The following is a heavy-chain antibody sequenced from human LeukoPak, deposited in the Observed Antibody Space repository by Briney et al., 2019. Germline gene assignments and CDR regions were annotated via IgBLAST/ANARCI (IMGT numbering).Heavy chain of an antibody. CDR1: GYTFTSYY. D-gene: IGHD6-19*01. CDR2: INPSGGST. CDR3: ARDVEAVAGSYYFDY. V-gene: IGHV1-46*01. J-gene: IGHJ4*02. Sequence: ASVKVSCKASGYTFTSYYMHWVRQAPGQGLELMGIINPSGGSTSYAQKFQGRVTMTRDTSTSTVYMELSSLRSEDTAVYYCARDVEAVAGSYYFDYWGQGTLVTVSS.